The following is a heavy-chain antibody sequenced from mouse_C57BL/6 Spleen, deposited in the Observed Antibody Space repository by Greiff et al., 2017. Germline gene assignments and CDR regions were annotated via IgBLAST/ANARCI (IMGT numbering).Heavy chain of an antibody. CDR1: GYAFSSSW. CDR2: IYPGDGDT. V-gene: IGHV1-82*01. D-gene: IGHD2-5*01. Sequence: VKLMESGPELVKPGASVKISCKASGYAFSSSWMNWVKQRPGKGLEWIGRIYPGDGDTNYNGKFKGKATLTADKSSSTAYMQLSSLTSEDSAVYFCARYSNYVFYAMDYWGQGTSVTVSS. J-gene: IGHJ4*01. CDR3: ARYSNYVFYAMDY.